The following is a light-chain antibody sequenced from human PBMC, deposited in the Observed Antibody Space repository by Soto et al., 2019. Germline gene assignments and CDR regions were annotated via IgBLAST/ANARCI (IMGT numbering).Light chain of an antibody. J-gene: IGKJ3*01. Sequence: DIQMTQSPSSLSASVGDRVTITCQASQDIRNYLNWYQQKPGKAPKLLIYDASNLETGVPSRFSGGGSGTDFTFTISSLQPEDIATYYCQQYAYLPRTFGPGTKVDLK. CDR2: DAS. CDR3: QQYAYLPRT. V-gene: IGKV1-33*01. CDR1: QDIRNY.